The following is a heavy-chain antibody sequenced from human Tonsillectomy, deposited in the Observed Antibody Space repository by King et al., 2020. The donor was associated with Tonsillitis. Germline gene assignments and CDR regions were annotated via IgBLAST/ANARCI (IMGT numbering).Heavy chain of an antibody. CDR2: IRYDGSNK. J-gene: IGHJ6*02. Sequence: VQLVESGGGVVQPGGSLRLSCAASGFTFSSYGMHWVRQAPGKGLEWVAVIRYDGSNKYYADSVKGRFTISRENSKNMLYLQMNSLRAEDTAVYYCAKGVGDFWSGSPKWYYYYGMDVWGQGTTVTVSS. V-gene: IGHV3-30*02. CDR3: AKGVGDFWSGSPKWYYYYGMDV. CDR1: GFTFSSYG. D-gene: IGHD3-3*01.